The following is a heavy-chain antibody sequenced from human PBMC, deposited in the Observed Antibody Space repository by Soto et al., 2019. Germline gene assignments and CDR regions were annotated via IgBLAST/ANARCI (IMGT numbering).Heavy chain of an antibody. CDR1: GGSVSGGSYY. CDR3: ARNDAACDI. CDR2: IYYNGAT. V-gene: IGHV4-61*01. Sequence: QVQLQESGPGLVKPSETLSLTCTVSGGSVSGGSYYWTWIRQSPGKGLEWVGYIYYNGATSYNPSHKSRVTISRDTAKNQFSLKLTSVTAADTALYYCARNDAACDIWGQGTMVSVSS. J-gene: IGHJ3*02.